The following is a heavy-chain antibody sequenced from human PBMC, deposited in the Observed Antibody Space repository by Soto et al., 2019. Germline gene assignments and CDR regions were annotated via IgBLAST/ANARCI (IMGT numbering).Heavy chain of an antibody. J-gene: IGHJ5*02. D-gene: IGHD2-15*01. Sequence: QVQLQESGPGLVKPSQTLSLTCTVSGGSISRGGYYYNWIRQLPGKGLEWIGYIYHSGSTNYNPSLKSRVTISVDTSKNQLSLELGSVTAADTAVYYCARDGVGGYGLGGFDPWGQGTLVTVSS. CDR2: IYHSGST. CDR3: ARDGVGGYGLGGFDP. CDR1: GGSISRGGYY. V-gene: IGHV4-31*03.